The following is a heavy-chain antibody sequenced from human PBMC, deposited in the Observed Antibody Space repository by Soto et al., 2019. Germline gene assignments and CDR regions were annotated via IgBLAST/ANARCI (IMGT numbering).Heavy chain of an antibody. V-gene: IGHV2-5*02. CDR2: IYWDGDK. D-gene: IGHD1-26*01. CDR3: AHRRGAYYFDY. Sequence: QITLKEFGPTLVKPTQTLTLTCTFSGFSLSTNGVGVGWIRQPPGKALEWLALIYWDGDKRYSPSLKSRLTITKDTSKNQVFLTMTNMDPVDTATYYCAHRRGAYYFDYWGQGTLVTVSS. CDR1: GFSLSTNGVG. J-gene: IGHJ4*02.